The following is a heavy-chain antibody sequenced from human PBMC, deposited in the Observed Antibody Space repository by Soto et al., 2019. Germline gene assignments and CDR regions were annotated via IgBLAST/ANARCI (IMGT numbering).Heavy chain of an antibody. Sequence: SETLSLTCTVSGGSISSYYWSWIRQPPGKGLEWIGYIYYSGSTNYNPSLKSRVTISVDTSKNQFSLKLSSVTAADTAVYYCARDRPAKGYCSGGSCQLIKYYYYYGMDVWGQGTTVTVYS. CDR3: ARDRPAKGYCSGGSCQLIKYYYYYGMDV. CDR1: GGSISSYY. V-gene: IGHV4-59*01. J-gene: IGHJ6*02. CDR2: IYYSGST. D-gene: IGHD2-15*01.